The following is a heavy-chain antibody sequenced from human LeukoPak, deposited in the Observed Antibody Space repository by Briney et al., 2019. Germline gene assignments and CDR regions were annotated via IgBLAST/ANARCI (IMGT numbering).Heavy chain of an antibody. D-gene: IGHD1-26*01. Sequence: PSETLSLTCNVSGGSISNSPYYWGWIRQPPGEGLEWIGSMHYSGTTYHNPSLRSRVTISVDTSKNQFSLRLISVTAADTAVYYCARNDRGRPADYWGQGTLVTVSS. CDR2: MHYSGTT. V-gene: IGHV4-39*01. J-gene: IGHJ4*02. CDR1: GGSISNSPYY. CDR3: ARNDRGRPADY.